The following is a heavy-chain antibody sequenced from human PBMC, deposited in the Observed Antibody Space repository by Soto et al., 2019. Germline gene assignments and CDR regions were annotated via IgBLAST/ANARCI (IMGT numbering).Heavy chain of an antibody. CDR1: GFTFSSYS. CDR2: ISSSSYI. Sequence: GGSLRLSCAASGFTFSSYSMNWVRQAPGKGLEWVSSISSSSYIYYADSVKGRFTISRDNAKNSLYLQMNSLRAEDTAVYYCARDRGYSYGHLPLGDGAFDIWGQGTMVTVSS. V-gene: IGHV3-21*01. CDR3: ARDRGYSYGHLPLGDGAFDI. D-gene: IGHD5-18*01. J-gene: IGHJ3*02.